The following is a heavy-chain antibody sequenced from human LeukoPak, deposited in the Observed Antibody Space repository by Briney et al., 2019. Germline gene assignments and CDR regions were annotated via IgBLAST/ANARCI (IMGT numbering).Heavy chain of an antibody. Sequence: ASVKVSCKASGYTFTSYGISWVRQAPGQGLEWMGWISAYNGNTNYAQTLQGRVTMTTDTSTSTAYMELRSLRSDDTAVYYCASPDPTRLRFLDDWAFDIWGQGTMVTVSS. CDR2: ISAYNGNT. CDR1: GYTFTSYG. CDR3: ASPDPTRLRFLDDWAFDI. J-gene: IGHJ3*02. D-gene: IGHD3-3*01. V-gene: IGHV1-18*01.